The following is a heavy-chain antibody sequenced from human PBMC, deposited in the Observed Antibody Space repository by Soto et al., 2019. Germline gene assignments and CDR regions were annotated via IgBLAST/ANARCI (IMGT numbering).Heavy chain of an antibody. J-gene: IGHJ4*02. V-gene: IGHV3-11*06. D-gene: IGHD5-18*01. Sequence: AWGTLRLSCAASGFTFSDYYMSWIRQAPGKGLEWISYISSGSTNTNYADSVKGRFAISRDNAKNSLFLQMNSLRVEDTAVYYCTRYSFGVFDYWGQGTLVTVSS. CDR2: ISSGSTNT. CDR3: TRYSFGVFDY. CDR1: GFTFSDYY.